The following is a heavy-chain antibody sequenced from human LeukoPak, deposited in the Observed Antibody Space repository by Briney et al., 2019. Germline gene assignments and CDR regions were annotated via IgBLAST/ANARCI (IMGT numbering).Heavy chain of an antibody. V-gene: IGHV4-39*01. D-gene: IGHD6-13*01. CDR3: ARTTSSPRGTGYY. CDR2: IYYSGST. CDR1: GSSISSSSYY. J-gene: IGHJ4*02. Sequence: PSETLSLTCTVSGSSISSSSYYWGWIRQPPGKGLEWIGSIYYSGSTYYNPSLNSRVTISVDTSKNQFSLKLSSVTAADTAVYYCARTTSSPRGTGYYWGQGTLVTVSS.